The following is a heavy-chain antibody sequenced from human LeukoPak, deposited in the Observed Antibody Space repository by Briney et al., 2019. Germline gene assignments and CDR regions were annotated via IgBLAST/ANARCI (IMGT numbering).Heavy chain of an antibody. J-gene: IGHJ4*02. CDR3: ARAPLLTTAVDY. CDR2: INSDGSST. D-gene: IGHD4-17*01. CDR1: GFTFSSYG. Sequence: GGSLRLSCAASGFTFSSYGMHWVRQAPGKGLVWVSRINSDGSSTSYADSVKGRFTISRDNAKNTLYLQMNSLRAEDTAVYYCARAPLLTTAVDYWGQGTLVTASS. V-gene: IGHV3-74*01.